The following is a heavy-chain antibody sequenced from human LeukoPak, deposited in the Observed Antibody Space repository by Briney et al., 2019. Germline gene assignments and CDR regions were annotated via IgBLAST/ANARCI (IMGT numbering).Heavy chain of an antibody. D-gene: IGHD4-11*01. CDR2: ISSSSSTI. Sequence: GGSLRLPCAASGFTFSSYSMNWVRQAPGKGLEWVSYISSSSSTIYYADSVKGRFTISRDNAKNSLYLQMNSLRAEDTAVYYCARLVPDYSSYYYYLDVWGKGTTVTVSS. CDR3: ARLVPDYSSYYYYLDV. J-gene: IGHJ6*03. CDR1: GFTFSSYS. V-gene: IGHV3-48*01.